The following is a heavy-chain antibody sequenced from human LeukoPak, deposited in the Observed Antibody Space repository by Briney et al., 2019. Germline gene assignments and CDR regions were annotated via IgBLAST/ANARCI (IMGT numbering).Heavy chain of an antibody. V-gene: IGHV3-23*01. J-gene: IGHJ4*02. CDR3: AKDQRWESPHYLDS. CDR2: ISASGGST. D-gene: IGHD1-26*01. CDR1: GGSFSGYY. Sequence: ETLSLTCAVYGGSFSGYYWSWDRQVPGKGLEWVSGISASGGSTSYADSVRGRFTISRDNSKNTLYVQMNSLRDEDTAVYYCAKDQRWESPHYLDSWGQGTLVTVSS.